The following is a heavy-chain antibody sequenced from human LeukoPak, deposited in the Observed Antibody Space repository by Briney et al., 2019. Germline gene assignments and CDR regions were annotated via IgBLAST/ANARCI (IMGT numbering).Heavy chain of an antibody. CDR1: GFTFSTCS. V-gene: IGHV3-21*01. J-gene: IGHJ6*03. CDR3: ARDRGKTSPYYYVDV. Sequence: GGPLRLSCAVSGFTFSTCSMHWFRQAPGKGLAWVSSISSSNSYMNYADSVKGRFTISRDNAENSLYLQMNSLRAEDTAVYYCARDRGKTSPYYYVDVWGEGTTVTVSS. CDR2: ISSSNSYM. D-gene: IGHD4-23*01.